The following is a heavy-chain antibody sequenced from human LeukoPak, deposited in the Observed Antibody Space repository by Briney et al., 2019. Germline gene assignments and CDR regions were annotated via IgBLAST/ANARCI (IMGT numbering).Heavy chain of an antibody. CDR3: ARALVRYSDHPYFFDC. D-gene: IGHD5-18*01. Sequence: ASVKVSCKASGYTFSNYAMNWVRQAPGQRLEWMGWISAGNGNTKYSQKFQDRVTITRDTSASTAYMELSSLRSEDTAVYYCARALVRYSDHPYFFDCWGQGTLVTASS. J-gene: IGHJ4*02. V-gene: IGHV1-3*01. CDR1: GYTFSNYA. CDR2: ISAGNGNT.